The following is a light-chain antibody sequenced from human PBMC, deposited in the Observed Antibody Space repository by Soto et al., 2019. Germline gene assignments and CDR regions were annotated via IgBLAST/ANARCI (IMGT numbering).Light chain of an antibody. CDR3: GADHGSGSNFVRV. CDR1: SGYSNYK. CDR2: VGTGGIVG. V-gene: IGLV9-49*01. Sequence: QPVLTQPPSASASLGASVTLTCTLSSGYSNYKVDWYQQRLGKGPRFVMRVGTGGIVGSKGDGIPDRFSVLGSGLNRYLTIKNIQEEDESDYHCGADHGSGSNFVRVFGGGTKVTVL. J-gene: IGLJ3*02.